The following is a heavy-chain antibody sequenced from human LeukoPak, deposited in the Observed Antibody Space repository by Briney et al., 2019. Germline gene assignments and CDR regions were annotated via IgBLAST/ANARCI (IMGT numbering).Heavy chain of an antibody. CDR3: AKVQYYDYVWGPKGAFDI. V-gene: IGHV3-23*01. J-gene: IGHJ3*02. D-gene: IGHD3-16*01. CDR2: ISGSGGST. Sequence: PGGSLRLSCAASGFTFSSYAMSWVRQAPGKGLEWVSDISGSGGSTYYADSVKGRFTISRDNSKNTLYLQMNSLRAEDTAVYYCAKVQYYDYVWGPKGAFDIWGQGTMVTVSS. CDR1: GFTFSSYA.